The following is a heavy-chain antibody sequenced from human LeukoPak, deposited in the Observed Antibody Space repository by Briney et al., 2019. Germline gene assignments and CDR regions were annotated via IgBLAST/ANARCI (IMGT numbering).Heavy chain of an antibody. CDR3: ARISGSYVFDY. V-gene: IGHV3-11*03. D-gene: IGHD1-26*01. J-gene: IGHJ4*02. Sequence: PGGSLRLSCAASGFTFSDYYMSWIRQAPGKGLEWVSYISGSSYRSHADSVKGRFTISRDNAKNSLYLQMNSLRAEDTAVYYCARISGSYVFDYWGQGTLVTVAS. CDR2: ISGSSYR. CDR1: GFTFSDYY.